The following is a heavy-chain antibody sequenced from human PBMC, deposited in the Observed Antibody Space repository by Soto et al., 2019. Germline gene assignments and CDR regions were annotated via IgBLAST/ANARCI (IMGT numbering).Heavy chain of an antibody. CDR3: ARQNSGDNYYYYGMDV. V-gene: IGHV5-51*01. J-gene: IGHJ6*02. D-gene: IGHD1-26*01. CDR1: GYSFTSYW. Sequence: HVESLKISCKGSGYSFTSYWIGWVRQMPGKGLEWMGIIYPGDSDTSYSPSFQGQVTISADKSISTAYLQWSSLKASDTAMYYCARQNSGDNYYYYGMDVWGQGTTVTVSS. CDR2: IYPGDSDT.